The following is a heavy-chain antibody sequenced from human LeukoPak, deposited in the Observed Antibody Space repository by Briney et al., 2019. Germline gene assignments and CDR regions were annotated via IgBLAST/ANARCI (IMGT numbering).Heavy chain of an antibody. J-gene: IGHJ4*02. D-gene: IGHD3-10*01. CDR1: GFTFSSYA. V-gene: IGHV3-30-3*01. Sequence: PGGSLRLSCAASGFTFSSYAMHWVRQAPGKGLEWVAVISYDGSNKYYADSVKGRFTISRDNSKNTLYLQMNSRRAEGTAVYYCAGVVRGVNDCWGQGALVAVSS. CDR3: AGVVRGVNDC. CDR2: ISYDGSNK.